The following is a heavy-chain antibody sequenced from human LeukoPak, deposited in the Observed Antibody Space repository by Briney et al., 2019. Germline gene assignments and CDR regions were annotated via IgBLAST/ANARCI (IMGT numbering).Heavy chain of an antibody. D-gene: IGHD3-3*01. Sequence: ASVKVSSMASGYTFTIYYMHWVRQAPGPGLEWVGLINPSGGSTSYAQKFQGRVTMTRDTSTSTVYMELSSLRSEDTAVYYCARDDDFWSGSVDYWGQGTLVTVSS. CDR1: GYTFTIYY. CDR2: INPSGGST. V-gene: IGHV1-46*01. J-gene: IGHJ4*02. CDR3: ARDDDFWSGSVDY.